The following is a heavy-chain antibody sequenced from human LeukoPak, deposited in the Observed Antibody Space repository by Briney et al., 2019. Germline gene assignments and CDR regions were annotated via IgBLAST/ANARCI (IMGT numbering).Heavy chain of an antibody. CDR2: MNPNSGNT. CDR3: ARVGAVAAPDAFDI. J-gene: IGHJ3*02. CDR1: GYTFTSYD. D-gene: IGHD6-19*01. Sequence: ASVKVSCKASGYTFTSYDINWVRQATGQGLEWMGWMNPNSGNTGYAQKFQGRVTITRNTSISTAYMELSSLRSEDTAVYYCARVGAVAAPDAFDIWGQGTMVTVSS. V-gene: IGHV1-8*03.